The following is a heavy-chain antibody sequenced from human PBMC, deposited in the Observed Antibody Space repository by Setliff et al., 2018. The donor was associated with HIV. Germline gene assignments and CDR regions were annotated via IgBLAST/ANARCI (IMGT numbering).Heavy chain of an antibody. CDR1: GASSSSGGYY. CDR3: ARATYTLQFLKWSPDSSLYYYYMDV. CDR2: MSYSGST. Sequence: SETLSLTCNVSGASSSSGGYYWSWIRQHPGKGLEWIGYMSYSGSTFYKSSLKSRVTMSIDTSKNQFSLMLSPVTAADTAVYYCARATYTLQFLKWSPDSSLYYYYMDVWGKGTTVTVSS. J-gene: IGHJ6*03. D-gene: IGHD3-3*01. V-gene: IGHV4-31*03.